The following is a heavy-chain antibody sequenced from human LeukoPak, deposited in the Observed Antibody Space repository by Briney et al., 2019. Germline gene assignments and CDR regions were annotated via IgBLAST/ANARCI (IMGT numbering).Heavy chain of an antibody. V-gene: IGHV3-66*01. J-gene: IGHJ5*02. Sequence: GGSLRLSCAASGFTVSSNYMSWVRQAPGKGLEWVSVIYSGGSTYYADSVKGRFTISRDNSKNTLYLQMNSLRAEDTAVYYCAKDHSTNYDFWSGYYGHNWFDPWGQGTLVTVSS. CDR1: GFTVSSNY. CDR2: IYSGGST. D-gene: IGHD3-3*01. CDR3: AKDHSTNYDFWSGYYGHNWFDP.